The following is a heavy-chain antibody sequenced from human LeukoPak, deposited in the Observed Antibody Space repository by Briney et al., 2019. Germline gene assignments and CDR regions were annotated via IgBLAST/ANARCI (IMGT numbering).Heavy chain of an antibody. D-gene: IGHD3-16*01. V-gene: IGHV4-38-2*01. CDR2: IYHSEST. J-gene: IGHJ6*03. CDR3: ARRLRGGYYYYIDV. CDR1: GYSISSGYY. Sequence: PSETLSLTCAVSGYSISSGYYWGWIRQPPGKGLEWSGSIYHSESTYYNPPLKSRVIISVDQSTNQFSLKLSSVTAADTAVYYCARRLRGGYYYYIDVWGKGTTVTVSS.